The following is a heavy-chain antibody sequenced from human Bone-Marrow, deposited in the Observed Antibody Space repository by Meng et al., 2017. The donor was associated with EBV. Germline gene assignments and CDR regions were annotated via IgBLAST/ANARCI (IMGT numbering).Heavy chain of an antibody. Sequence: VEQAQSGVEVNKPGASVKVSCKACGGTFSNYAISWVRQAPGQGLEWMGGIIPIFGTANYAQKFQGRVTITADESTSTAYMELSSLRSEDTAVYYCARSHVGSSSWYEAWDYWGQGTLVTVSS. CDR1: GGTFSNYA. CDR2: IIPIFGTA. V-gene: IGHV1-69*01. CDR3: ARSHVGSSSWYEAWDY. J-gene: IGHJ4*02. D-gene: IGHD6-13*01.